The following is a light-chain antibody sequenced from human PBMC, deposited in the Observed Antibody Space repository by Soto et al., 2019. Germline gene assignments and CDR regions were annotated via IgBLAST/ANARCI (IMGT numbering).Light chain of an antibody. J-gene: IGLJ1*01. V-gene: IGLV2-14*01. CDR1: SSDVGGYDY. Sequence: QSALTQPASVSVSPGQSITISCTGTSSDVGGYDYVSWYQQHPGKAPKLMIYDVTNRPSGVSNRFSGSKSGNTASLTISGLQAEDEADYYCTSYASINTYVFRTGNKVPVL. CDR2: DVT. CDR3: TSYASINTYV.